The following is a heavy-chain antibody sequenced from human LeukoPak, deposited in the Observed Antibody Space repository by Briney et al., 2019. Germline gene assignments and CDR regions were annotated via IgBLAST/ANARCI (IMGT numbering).Heavy chain of an antibody. CDR3: ARINYYDSSGYCDY. Sequence: GGSLRLSCAASGFTFNRYNMSWVRRAPGKGLEWVSSISTSSSYIYYADSVKGRFTISRDNAKNSLYLQMNSLRAEDTAVYYCARINYYDSSGYCDYWGQGTLVTVSS. CDR1: GFTFNRYN. D-gene: IGHD3-22*01. V-gene: IGHV3-21*01. CDR2: ISTSSSYI. J-gene: IGHJ4*02.